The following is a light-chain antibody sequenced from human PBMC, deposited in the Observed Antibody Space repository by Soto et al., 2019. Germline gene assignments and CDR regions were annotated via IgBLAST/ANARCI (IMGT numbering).Light chain of an antibody. Sequence: QSVLTQPASVSGSPGQSITISCTGTSSDVGGYNFVSWYQQHPGKAPKLMIYEVNKRPSGVSNRFSGSKSGNTASLTISGLQAEDEADFYCSSYTSTSTPVVFGGGTKLTVL. J-gene: IGLJ2*01. CDR3: SSYTSTSTPVV. CDR1: SSDVGGYNF. V-gene: IGLV2-14*01. CDR2: EVN.